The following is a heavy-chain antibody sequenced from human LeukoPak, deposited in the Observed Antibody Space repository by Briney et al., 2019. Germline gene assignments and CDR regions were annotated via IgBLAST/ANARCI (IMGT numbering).Heavy chain of an antibody. Sequence: SVKVSCKASGGTFSSYAISWVRQAPGQGLEWMGGIIPIFGTANYAQKFQGRVTITADESTSTAYMELSSLRSEDTAVYYCARDGAAAGTDAFDIWGQGTMVTVSS. D-gene: IGHD6-13*01. J-gene: IGHJ3*02. V-gene: IGHV1-69*13. CDR1: GGTFSSYA. CDR3: ARDGAAAGTDAFDI. CDR2: IIPIFGTA.